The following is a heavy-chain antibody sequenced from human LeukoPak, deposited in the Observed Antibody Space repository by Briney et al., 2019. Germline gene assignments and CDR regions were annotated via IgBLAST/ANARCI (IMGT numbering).Heavy chain of an antibody. D-gene: IGHD2/OR15-2a*01. CDR3: VSFYETY. Sequence: GGSLRLSCAASGFTFSSYWMHWVRHAPGKGLVWVSRINSDGSSTNYADSVKGRFTISRDNAKDTLYLQMNSLRAEDTAVYYCVSFYETYWGRGTLVTVSS. CDR1: GFTFSSYW. CDR2: INSDGSST. J-gene: IGHJ4*02. V-gene: IGHV3-74*01.